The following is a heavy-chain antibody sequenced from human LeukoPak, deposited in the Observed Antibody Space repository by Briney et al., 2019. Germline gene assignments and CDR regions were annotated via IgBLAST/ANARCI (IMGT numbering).Heavy chain of an antibody. D-gene: IGHD2-15*01. Sequence: GGSLRLSCAASGFTFSGYAMSWVRQAPGKGLEWVSAISDSGGSTYYADSVKGRFTIFRDNSKNTLYLQMNSLRADDTAVYYCAKVLEYCSGAYCPYYFDYWGQGTLVTVSS. CDR2: ISDSGGST. CDR3: AKVLEYCSGAYCPYYFDY. J-gene: IGHJ4*02. V-gene: IGHV3-23*01. CDR1: GFTFSGYA.